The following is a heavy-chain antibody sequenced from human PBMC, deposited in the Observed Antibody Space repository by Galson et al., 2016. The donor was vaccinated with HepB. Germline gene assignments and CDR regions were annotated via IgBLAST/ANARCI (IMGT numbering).Heavy chain of an antibody. CDR2: TYNSGKT. J-gene: IGHJ3*02. CDR3: ARDIILATYPRAFDI. CDR1: GDSIGRYY. Sequence: SETLSLTCNVSGDSIGRYYWSWIRQPPGKGLEWIGYTYNSGKTLYTPSLRSRVTISVDTSKNQFSLKLTSVTAADTALYYCARDIILATYPRAFDIWGHGTMVTVSP. V-gene: IGHV4-59*01. D-gene: IGHD5-12*01.